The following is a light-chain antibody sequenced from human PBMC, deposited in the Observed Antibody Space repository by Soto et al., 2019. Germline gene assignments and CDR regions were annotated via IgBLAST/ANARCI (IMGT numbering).Light chain of an antibody. CDR2: GAS. CDR3: QQYGSSPRT. J-gene: IGKJ1*01. CDR1: QSVSSAY. Sequence: EIVLTQSPGTLSLSPGERATLSCRASQSVSSAYLAWHQQKPGQAPRLLIYGASSRATGIPDRFSGSGSGTDFTLTISRLEPEDFAVYYCQQYGSSPRTLGQGTKVEIK. V-gene: IGKV3-20*01.